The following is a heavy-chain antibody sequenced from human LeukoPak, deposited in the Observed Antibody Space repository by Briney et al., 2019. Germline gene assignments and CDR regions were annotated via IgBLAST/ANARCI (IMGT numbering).Heavy chain of an antibody. V-gene: IGHV1-2*02. J-gene: IGHJ3*02. D-gene: IGHD2-2*01. CDR3: ARGLPADPGAFDT. CDR1: GYTFTGYY. CDR2: INPNSGGT. Sequence: GASVKVSCKTSGYTFTGYYIHWVRQAPGQGLEWMGWINPNSGGTNYAQKLQGRVTMTRDTSVSTAYMELSRLRSDDTAVYYCARGLPADPGAFDTWGQGTMVTVSS.